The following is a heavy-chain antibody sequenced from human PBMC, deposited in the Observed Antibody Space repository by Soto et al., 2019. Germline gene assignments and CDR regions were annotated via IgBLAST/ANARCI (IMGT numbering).Heavy chain of an antibody. V-gene: IGHV3-30*18. CDR3: AKSLDFFCSRANSYQYGLDY. J-gene: IGHJ4*02. CDR2: ISHDGSDK. D-gene: IGHD5-18*01. Sequence: GKGLEWVAVISHDGSDKFYADSVKGRFTISRDNSKNTLYLQMSGLRGEDTAVYYCAKSLDFFCSRANSYQYGLDYPSQPTLLTV.